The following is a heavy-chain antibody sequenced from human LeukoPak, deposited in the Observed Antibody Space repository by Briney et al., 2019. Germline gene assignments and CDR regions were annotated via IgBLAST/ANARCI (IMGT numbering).Heavy chain of an antibody. CDR3: AKDSVGYSSGYYYFDY. V-gene: IGHV3-30*18. D-gene: IGHD6-19*01. CDR2: ISYDGSNK. Sequence: GGSLRLSCAASGFTFSSYGMHWVRQAPGKGLEWVAVISYDGSNKYYADSVKGRFTISRDNSKNTLYLQMNSLRAEDTAVYYCAKDSVGYSSGYYYFDYWGQGTLVTVSS. CDR1: GFTFSSYG. J-gene: IGHJ4*02.